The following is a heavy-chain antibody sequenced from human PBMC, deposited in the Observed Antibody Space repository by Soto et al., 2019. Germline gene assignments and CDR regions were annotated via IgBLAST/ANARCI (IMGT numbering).Heavy chain of an antibody. D-gene: IGHD3-10*01. V-gene: IGHV4-59*08. CDR2: IYYSGST. CDR3: ARHNYGSGSTYFDY. CDR1: GGSIISYY. J-gene: IGHJ4*02. Sequence: QVQLQESGPGLVKPSETLSLTCTVSGGSIISYYWSWIRQPPGKGLEWIGYIYYSGSTNYNPSPTSRVTLSADPSKIQFSLKLNSMTAADTAVYYCARHNYGSGSTYFDYWGQGTLVTVSS.